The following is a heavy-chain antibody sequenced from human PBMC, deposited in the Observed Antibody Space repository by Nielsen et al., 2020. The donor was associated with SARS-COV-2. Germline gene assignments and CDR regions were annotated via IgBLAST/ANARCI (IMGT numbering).Heavy chain of an antibody. CDR1: GYTFTSYG. Sequence: ASVKVSCKASGYTFTSYGISWVRQAPGQGLEWMGWINPNSGGTNYAQKFQGRVTMTRDTSISTAYMELSRLRSDDTAVYYCAREFALRDTAYFDYWGQGTLVTVSS. V-gene: IGHV1-2*02. CDR3: AREFALRDTAYFDY. CDR2: INPNSGGT. J-gene: IGHJ4*02. D-gene: IGHD5-18*01.